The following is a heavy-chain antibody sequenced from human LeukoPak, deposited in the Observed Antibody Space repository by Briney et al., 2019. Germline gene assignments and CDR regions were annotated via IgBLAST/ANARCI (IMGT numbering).Heavy chain of an antibody. V-gene: IGHV4-34*01. CDR1: GGSISSYY. Sequence: SETLSLTCTVSGGSISSYYWSWIRQPPGKGLEWIGEINHSGSTNYNPSLKSRVTISVDTSKNQFSLKLSSVTAADTAVYYCARGKYYGSGSYSRGFGLYYFDYWGQGTLVAVSS. D-gene: IGHD3-10*01. CDR3: ARGKYYGSGSYSRGFGLYYFDY. CDR2: INHSGST. J-gene: IGHJ4*02.